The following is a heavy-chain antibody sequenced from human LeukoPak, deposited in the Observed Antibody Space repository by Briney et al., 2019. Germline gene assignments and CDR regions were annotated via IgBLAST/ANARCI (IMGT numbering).Heavy chain of an antibody. Sequence: SETLSLTCTVSGGSISSYYWSWIRQPPGKGLEWIGYIYYSGSTNYNPSLKRRVTISVDTSKHQFYLKLSSVTAAATAVYYCARLDCSSTSCHRYYYYYYYMDVWGKGTTVTVSS. J-gene: IGHJ6*03. V-gene: IGHV4-59*08. CDR2: IYYSGST. CDR1: GGSISSYY. D-gene: IGHD2-2*01. CDR3: ARLDCSSTSCHRYYYYYYYMDV.